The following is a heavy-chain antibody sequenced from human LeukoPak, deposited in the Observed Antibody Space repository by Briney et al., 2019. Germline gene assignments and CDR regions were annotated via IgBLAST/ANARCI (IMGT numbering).Heavy chain of an antibody. CDR1: GFTFSSYA. D-gene: IGHD4-11*01. Sequence: GGSLRLSCAASGFTFSSYAMHWVRQAPGKGLEWVAVISYDGSNKYYADSVKGRFTISRDNAKNSLYLQMNSLRAEDTAVYYCARGYGNYGYWGQGTLVTVSS. V-gene: IGHV3-30*04. J-gene: IGHJ4*02. CDR2: ISYDGSNK. CDR3: ARGYGNYGY.